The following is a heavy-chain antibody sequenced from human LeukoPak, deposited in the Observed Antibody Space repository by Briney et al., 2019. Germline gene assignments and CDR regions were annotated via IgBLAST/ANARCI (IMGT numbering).Heavy chain of an antibody. CDR3: AGYSSPADAFDI. J-gene: IGHJ3*02. V-gene: IGHV3-30-3*01. D-gene: IGHD6-13*01. CDR1: GFTFSSYA. CDR2: ISYDGSNK. Sequence: GGSLRLSCAASGFTFSSYAMHWVRQAPGKGLEWVAVISYDGSNKYYADSVKGRFTISRDNSKNTLYLQMNSLRAEDTAVYYCAGYSSPADAFDIWGQGTMVTVSS.